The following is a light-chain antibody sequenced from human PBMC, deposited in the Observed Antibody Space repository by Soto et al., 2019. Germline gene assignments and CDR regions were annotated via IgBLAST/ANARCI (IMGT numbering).Light chain of an antibody. CDR2: AAS. J-gene: IGKJ5*01. CDR3: QKYNTAPYT. CDR1: QGFTNY. Sequence: DFQMTQSPSSLSASVGDTVTLTCRASQGFTNYLAWYQQEPGKAPKLLIYAASTLQSGVPPRFSGSGSGTHFTLTISSLQPEDAATYYCQKYNTAPYTFGQGTRLEIK. V-gene: IGKV1-27*01.